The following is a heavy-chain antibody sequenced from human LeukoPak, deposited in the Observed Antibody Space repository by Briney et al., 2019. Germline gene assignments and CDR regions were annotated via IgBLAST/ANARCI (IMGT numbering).Heavy chain of an antibody. CDR3: ARDPGWYTANWFDP. D-gene: IGHD1-1*01. Sequence: SQTLSLTCTVSGGSISSGSYYWSWIRQPAGKGLEWIGRIDTSGSTNYNPSLKSRVTISVDRSKNQFSLKLSSVTAADTAVYYCARDPGWYTANWFDPWGQGTLVTVSS. CDR2: IDTSGST. CDR1: GGSISSGSYY. J-gene: IGHJ5*02. V-gene: IGHV4-61*02.